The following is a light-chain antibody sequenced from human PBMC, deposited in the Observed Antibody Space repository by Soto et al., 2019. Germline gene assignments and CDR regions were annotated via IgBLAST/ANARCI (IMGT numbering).Light chain of an antibody. J-gene: IGLJ1*01. V-gene: IGLV2-14*01. CDR3: VSYTLRSTYV. Sequence: QSALTQPASVAGSPGQSITISCTGTSSDVGGYIWVSWYQHHPGKAPTLIIYDVNIRPSGVSGRFSGSKSGNTASLTISGLQTEEEAEYYCVSYTLRSTYVFGSGTKLTVL. CDR2: DVN. CDR1: SSDVGGYIW.